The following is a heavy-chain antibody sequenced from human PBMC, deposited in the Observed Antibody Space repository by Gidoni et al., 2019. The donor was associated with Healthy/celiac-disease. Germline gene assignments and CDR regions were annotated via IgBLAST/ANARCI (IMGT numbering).Heavy chain of an antibody. CDR3: ARDSAGDTAMGKGTNPFDY. Sequence: VQLVESGGGLVKPGGSLSFACAASGCTLSRDSMNWVRQAPGKGLEWVSSMSSSSSYIYYADSVKGRSTISRDNAKNSLYLQMNSLRAEDTAVYYCARDSAGDTAMGKGTNPFDYWGQGTLVTVSS. D-gene: IGHD5-18*01. CDR1: GCTLSRDS. CDR2: MSSSSSYI. J-gene: IGHJ4*02. V-gene: IGHV3-21*01.